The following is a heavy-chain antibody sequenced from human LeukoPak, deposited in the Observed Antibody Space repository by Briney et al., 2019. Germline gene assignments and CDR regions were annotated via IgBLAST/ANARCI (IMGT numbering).Heavy chain of an antibody. V-gene: IGHV3-15*01. CDR2: IKSKTDGGTT. D-gene: IGHD4-17*01. J-gene: IGHJ4*02. Sequence: GGSLRLSCAASGFTFSNAWMSWVRQAPGKGLEWVGRIKSKTDGGTTDYAAPVKGRFTISRDDSKNTLYLQMNSLKTEDTAVYYCTTESLPVHYFDYWGQGTLVTVSS. CDR3: TTESLPVHYFDY. CDR1: GFTFSNAW.